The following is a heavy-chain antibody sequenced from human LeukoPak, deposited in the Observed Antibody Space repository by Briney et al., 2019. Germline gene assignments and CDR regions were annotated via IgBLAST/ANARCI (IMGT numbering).Heavy chain of an antibody. CDR1: GGSISSYY. V-gene: IGHV4-59*01. CDR3: ARVEYYYGSGSYFDY. Sequence: SETLSLTCTVSGGSISSYYWSWIRQPPGKGLEWIGYIYYSGSTNYNPPLKSRVTISVDTSKNQFSLKLSSVTAADTAVYYCARVEYYYGSGSYFDYWGQGTLVTVSS. CDR2: IYYSGST. D-gene: IGHD3-10*01. J-gene: IGHJ4*02.